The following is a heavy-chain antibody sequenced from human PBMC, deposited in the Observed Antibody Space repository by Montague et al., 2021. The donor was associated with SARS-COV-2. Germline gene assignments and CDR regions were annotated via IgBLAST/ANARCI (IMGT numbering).Heavy chain of an antibody. V-gene: IGHV4-31*03. CDR3: ARVHFVSSGWYPDAFDI. D-gene: IGHD6-19*01. CDR2: IYYSGST. CDR1: GGSINSGGYY. Sequence: TLSLTCTVSGGSINSGGYYWSWIRQHPGKGLEWIGYIYYSGSTYYNPSLKSRLTISVDTSKNQFSLKLSSVTAADTAVYYCARVHFVSSGWYPDAFDIWGQGTMVIVSS. J-gene: IGHJ3*02.